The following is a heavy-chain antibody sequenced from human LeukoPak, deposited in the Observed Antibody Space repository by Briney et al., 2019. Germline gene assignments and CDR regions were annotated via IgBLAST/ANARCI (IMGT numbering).Heavy chain of an antibody. J-gene: IGHJ6*02. Sequence: SETLSHACTVSGGSISNYYWSWVREPPGKGVQWVGYIYYSGSTNYNPSLKSRVTISVDTSKNQFSLKLSSVTAADTAVYYCARGLDYYYYGMDVWGQGTTVTVSS. V-gene: IGHV4-59*01. CDR3: ARGLDYYYYGMDV. CDR2: IYYSGST. CDR1: GGSISNYY.